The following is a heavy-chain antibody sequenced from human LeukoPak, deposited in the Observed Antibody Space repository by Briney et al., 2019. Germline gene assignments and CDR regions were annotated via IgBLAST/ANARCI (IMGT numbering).Heavy chain of an antibody. V-gene: IGHV4-31*03. CDR2: IYYSGST. CDR1: GGSISSGGYY. D-gene: IGHD3-22*01. J-gene: IGHJ4*02. Sequence: PSETLSLTCTVSGGSISSGGYYWSWIRQHPGKGLEWIGYIYYSGSTYYNPSLKSRVTISVDTSKNQFSLKLSSVTAADTAVYYCARAYYYDSSGYYYLPDHFDYWGQGTLVTVSS. CDR3: ARAYYYDSSGYYYLPDHFDY.